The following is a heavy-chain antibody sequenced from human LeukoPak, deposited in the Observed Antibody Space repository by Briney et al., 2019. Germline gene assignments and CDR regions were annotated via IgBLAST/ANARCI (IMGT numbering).Heavy chain of an antibody. Sequence: GGSLRLSCAASGFTFSSYWMHWVRQAPGEGLVWVSRISSDGRSTSYADSVKGRFTTSRDNAKNTLYLQMNSLTAEDTAVYYCGGGAAVKVDYWGQGILVTVSS. J-gene: IGHJ4*02. CDR1: GFTFSSYW. V-gene: IGHV3-74*01. CDR3: GGGAAVKVDY. CDR2: ISSDGRST.